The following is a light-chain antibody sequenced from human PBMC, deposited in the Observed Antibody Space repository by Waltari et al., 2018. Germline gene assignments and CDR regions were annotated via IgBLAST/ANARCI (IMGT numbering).Light chain of an antibody. Sequence: DIQVTQSPSSLSASVGDRVTITCQASQDISHYLNWYQQRPGKAPKVLIYDATLLKIGVPSRFSGSGSGTDFTFAITSLQLEDAATYYCQHFDNLLFTFGQGTKLEI. J-gene: IGKJ2*01. CDR2: DAT. CDR1: QDISHY. CDR3: QHFDNLLFT. V-gene: IGKV1-33*01.